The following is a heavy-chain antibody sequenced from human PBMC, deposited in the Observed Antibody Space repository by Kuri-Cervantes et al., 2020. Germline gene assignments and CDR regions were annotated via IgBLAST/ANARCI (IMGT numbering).Heavy chain of an antibody. CDR1: GFTISNYR. V-gene: IGHV3-7*05. CDR3: AKVVWGSYRFNDY. D-gene: IGHD3-16*02. CDR2: IKQDGSEK. Sequence: GESLKISCEASGFTISNYRMSWVRQAPGRGLEWVANIKQDGSEKYYVDSVKGRFTISRDNAKNSLYLQMNSLRVEDTAVYYCAKVVWGSYRFNDYRGQGTLVTVSS. J-gene: IGHJ4*02.